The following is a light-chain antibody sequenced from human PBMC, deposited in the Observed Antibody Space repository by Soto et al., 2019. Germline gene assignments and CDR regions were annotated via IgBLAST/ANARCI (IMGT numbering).Light chain of an antibody. CDR2: VAS. J-gene: IGKJ1*01. Sequence: EIVLTQSPGTLSLSPGERATLFCRASQSVNKNYFAWYQQKPGQSPRLLIYVASTRATGIPDRFSGSGSGTDFTLTISRLEPEDFAVYYCQQYGSSPWTFGPGTKVDIK. V-gene: IGKV3-20*01. CDR1: QSVNKNY. CDR3: QQYGSSPWT.